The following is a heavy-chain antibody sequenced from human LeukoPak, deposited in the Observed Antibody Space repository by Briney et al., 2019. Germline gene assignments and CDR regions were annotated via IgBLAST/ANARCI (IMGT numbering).Heavy chain of an antibody. CDR1: DFNFITYA. CDR2: ISGVGDAT. D-gene: IGHD6-13*01. J-gene: IGHJ4*02. Sequence: GGSLRLSCAASDFNFITYAMSWVRQAPGKGLEWVSTISGVGDATYYPDSVKGRFTISRDNSKNTLYLQMNTLRADDTAVYYCAKDHGSSDWYYFDYWGQGTLVTVSS. V-gene: IGHV3-23*01. CDR3: AKDHGSSDWYYFDY.